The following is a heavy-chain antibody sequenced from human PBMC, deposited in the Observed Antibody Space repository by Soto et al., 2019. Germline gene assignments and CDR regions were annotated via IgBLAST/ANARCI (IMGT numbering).Heavy chain of an antibody. D-gene: IGHD3-22*01. CDR1: GYTFTGYY. CDR2: INPNSGGT. Sequence: RASVKVSCKASGYTFTGYYMHWVRQAPGRGLEWMGWINPNSGGTNYAQKFQGRVTMTRDTSISTAYMELSRLRFDDTAVYYCARDYPPDYYDSSGYYFGGWFDLWGQGTLVTVSS. J-gene: IGHJ5*02. CDR3: ARDYPPDYYDSSGYYFGGWFDL. V-gene: IGHV1-2*02.